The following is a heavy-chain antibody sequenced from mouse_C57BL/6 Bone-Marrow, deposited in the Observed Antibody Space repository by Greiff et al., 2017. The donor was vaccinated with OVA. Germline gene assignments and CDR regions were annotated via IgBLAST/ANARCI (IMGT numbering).Heavy chain of an antibody. J-gene: IGHJ2*01. CDR3: ARSGAYYGKGYFDY. D-gene: IGHD2-10*01. CDR1: GYAFSSYW. Sequence: VQLQQSGAELVKPGASVKISCKASGYAFSSYWMNWVKQRPGKGLEWIGQIYPGDGDTNYNGKFKGKATLTADKSSSTAYMQLSSLTSEDSAVYFCARSGAYYGKGYFDYWGQGTTLTVSS. V-gene: IGHV1-80*01. CDR2: IYPGDGDT.